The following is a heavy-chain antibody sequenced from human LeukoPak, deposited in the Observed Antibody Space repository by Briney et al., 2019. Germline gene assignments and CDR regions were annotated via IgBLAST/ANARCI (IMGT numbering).Heavy chain of an antibody. J-gene: IGHJ4*02. CDR2: INIDGSRI. Sequence: GGSLRLSCAASGFTFSSYWMHWVRQAPGKGLVWVSRINIDGSRINYADSVKGRFTISRDSAKNTLFLQMNSLRVEDTAVYYCARQYNFGLYNWGQGTLVTVSS. CDR1: GFTFSSYW. D-gene: IGHD1-1*01. V-gene: IGHV3-74*01. CDR3: ARQYNFGLYN.